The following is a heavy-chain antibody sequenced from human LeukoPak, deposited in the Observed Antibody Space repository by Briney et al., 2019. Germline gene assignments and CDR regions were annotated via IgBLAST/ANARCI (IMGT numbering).Heavy chain of an antibody. CDR3: ALPRWQGDYYYGMDV. CDR2: IIPIFGTA. D-gene: IGHD4-23*01. CDR1: GGTFSSYA. Sequence: SVKVSCKASGGTFSSYAISWVRQAPGQGLEWMGGIIPIFGTANYAQKFQGRVTITADESTSTAYMELSSLRSEDTAVYYCALPRWQGDYYYGMDVWGKGTTVTVSS. J-gene: IGHJ6*04. V-gene: IGHV1-69*01.